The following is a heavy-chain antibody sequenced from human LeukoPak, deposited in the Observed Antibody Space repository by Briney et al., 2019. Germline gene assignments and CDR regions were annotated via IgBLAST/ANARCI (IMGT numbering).Heavy chain of an antibody. V-gene: IGHV4-31*03. CDR2: IYYSGST. CDR3: ARESNDYGDLIDY. Sequence: SETLSLTCTVSGGSISSSSYYWGWIRQPPGKGLEWIGYIYYSGSTYYNPSLKSRVTISVDTSKNQFSLKLSSVTAADTAVYYCARESNDYGDLIDYWGQGTLVTVSP. J-gene: IGHJ4*02. D-gene: IGHD4-17*01. CDR1: GGSISSSSYY.